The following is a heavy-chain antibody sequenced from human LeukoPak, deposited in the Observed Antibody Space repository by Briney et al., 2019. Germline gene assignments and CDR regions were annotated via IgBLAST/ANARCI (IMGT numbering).Heavy chain of an antibody. D-gene: IGHD3-22*01. CDR1: GYTFTGYY. V-gene: IGHV1-2*02. J-gene: IGHJ4*02. CDR3: AVDYYDSSILIDY. CDR2: INPNSGGT. Sequence: ASVKVSCKASGYTFTGYYMHWVRQAPGQGLGWMGWINPNSGGTNYAQKFQGRVTMTRDTSISTAYMELSRLRSDDTAVYYCAVDYYDSSILIDYWGQGTLVTVSS.